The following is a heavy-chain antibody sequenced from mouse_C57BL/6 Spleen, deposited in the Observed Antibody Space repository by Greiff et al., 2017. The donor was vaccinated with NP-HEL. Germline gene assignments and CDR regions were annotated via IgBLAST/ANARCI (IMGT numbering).Heavy chain of an antibody. D-gene: IGHD2-3*01. V-gene: IGHV1-53*01. CDR2: INPSNGGT. Sequence: VKLQQPGTELVKPGASVKLSCKASGYTFTSYWMHWVKQRPGQGLEWIGNINPSNGGTNYNEKFKSKATLTVDKSSSTAYMQLSSLTSEDSAVYYCARDGYPYYAMDYWGQGTSVTVSS. CDR1: GYTFTSYW. J-gene: IGHJ4*01. CDR3: ARDGYPYYAMDY.